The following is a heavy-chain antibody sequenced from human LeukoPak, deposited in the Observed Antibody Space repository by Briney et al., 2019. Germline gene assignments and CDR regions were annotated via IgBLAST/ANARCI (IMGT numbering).Heavy chain of an antibody. CDR1: GFTFSSYG. D-gene: IGHD5-12*01. CDR2: ISYDGSNK. Sequence: PGRSLRLSCAASGFTFSSYGMHWVRQAPGKGMEWVAVISYDGSNKYYADSVKGRFTISRDNSKNTLYLQMNSLRAEDTAVYYCAKGDPSGYAYYYGMDVWGKGTTVTVSS. J-gene: IGHJ6*04. V-gene: IGHV3-30*18. CDR3: AKGDPSGYAYYYGMDV.